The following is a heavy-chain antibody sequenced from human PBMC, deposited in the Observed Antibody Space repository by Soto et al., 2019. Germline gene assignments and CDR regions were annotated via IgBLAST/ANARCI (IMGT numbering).Heavy chain of an antibody. CDR1: RFTFSSYS. CDR2: ISRSSDYI. Sequence: EVQLVESGGGLVKPGGSLRLSCAASRFTFSSYSMNWVRQAPGKGLEWVSSISRSSDYIYYADSVKGRFTISRDNAKNSLYLQMNSLRAEDTAVYYCARDVTVDTHYPFDIWGQGTMVNVSS. CDR3: ARDVTVDTHYPFDI. D-gene: IGHD5-18*01. V-gene: IGHV3-21*01. J-gene: IGHJ3*02.